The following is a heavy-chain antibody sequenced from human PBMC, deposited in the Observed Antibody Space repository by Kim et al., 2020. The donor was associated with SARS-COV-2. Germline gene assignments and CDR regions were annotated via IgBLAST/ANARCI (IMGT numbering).Heavy chain of an antibody. CDR2: INPSSGAT. D-gene: IGHD2-21*01. CDR1: GYSFIGYY. V-gene: IGHV1-2*02. CDR3: ARDRETYSDY. Sequence: ASVKVSCKASGYSFIGYYLHWLRQATGQGLEWVGWINPSSGATKYAQKFQGRVTMTRDTSISTAHMELSSVGSDDTAVYYCARDRETYSDYWGQGTVVTVSS. J-gene: IGHJ4*02.